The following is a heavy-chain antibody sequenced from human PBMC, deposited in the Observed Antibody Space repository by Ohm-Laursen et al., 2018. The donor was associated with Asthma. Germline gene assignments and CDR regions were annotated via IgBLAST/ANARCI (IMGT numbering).Heavy chain of an antibody. D-gene: IGHD1-1*01. CDR1: GFTFSSYG. Sequence: SLRLSCAAPGFTFSSYGMHWVRQAPGKGLESVAFMSNDGSGNYNADSVKGRFTISRDNAKNSLYLQMNSLRAQDTAVYYCAVRTTSAGFDVWGQGTTVTVSS. J-gene: IGHJ6*02. V-gene: IGHV3-30*03. CDR2: MSNDGSGN. CDR3: AVRTTSAGFDV.